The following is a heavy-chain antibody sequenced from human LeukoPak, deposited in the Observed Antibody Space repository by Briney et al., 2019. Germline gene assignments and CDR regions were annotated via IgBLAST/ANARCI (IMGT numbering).Heavy chain of an antibody. CDR3: AREAAAGWDPFDY. CDR2: IYYSGST. D-gene: IGHD6-13*01. CDR1: GGSISSGDYY. V-gene: IGHV4-30-4*01. J-gene: IGHJ4*02. Sequence: SETLSLTCTVSGGSISSGDYYWSWIRQPPGKGLEWIGYIYYSGSTYHNPSLKSRVTISVDTSKNQFSLKLSSVTAADTAVYYCAREAAAGWDPFDYWGQGTLVTVSS.